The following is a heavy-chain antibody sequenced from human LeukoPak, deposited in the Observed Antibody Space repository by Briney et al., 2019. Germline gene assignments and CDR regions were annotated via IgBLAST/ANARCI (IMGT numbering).Heavy chain of an antibody. CDR3: ARSWLLVAATRPTDY. Sequence: GGSLRLSRAVSGFTFSSYWMTWVRQAPGKGLEWVASINQDASQTYYVDSVKGRFTISRDNAKNSLFLQMSSLRVEDTAIYYCARSWLLVAATRPTDYWGQGTLVTVSS. CDR1: GFTFSSYW. J-gene: IGHJ4*02. V-gene: IGHV3-7*01. D-gene: IGHD5-12*01. CDR2: INQDASQT.